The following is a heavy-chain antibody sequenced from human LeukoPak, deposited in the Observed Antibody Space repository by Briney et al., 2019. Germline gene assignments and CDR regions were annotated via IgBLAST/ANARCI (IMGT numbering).Heavy chain of an antibody. Sequence: SETQSHACAVYGGSFSGYYWSWIRQPPGKGLEWIGEINHSGSTNYNPSLKSRVTISVDTSKNQFSLKLSSVTAADTAVYYCARRRAFDIWGQGTMVTVSS. CDR1: GGSFSGYY. J-gene: IGHJ3*02. V-gene: IGHV4-34*01. CDR2: INHSGST. CDR3: ARRRAFDI.